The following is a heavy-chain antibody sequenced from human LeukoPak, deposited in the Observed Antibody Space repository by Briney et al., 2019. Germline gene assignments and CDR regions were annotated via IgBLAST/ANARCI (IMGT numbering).Heavy chain of an antibody. D-gene: IGHD3-10*01. CDR2: IIPIFGTA. V-gene: IGHV1-69*05. CDR1: GGTFSSYA. J-gene: IGHJ4*02. CDR3: ARMQVRGVITYYFDY. Sequence: GASVKVSCKASGGTFSSYAISWVRQAPGQGLEWMGGIIPIFGTANYAQKFQGRVTITTDESTSTAYMELSSLRSEDTAVYYCARMQVRGVITYYFDYWGQGTPVTVSS.